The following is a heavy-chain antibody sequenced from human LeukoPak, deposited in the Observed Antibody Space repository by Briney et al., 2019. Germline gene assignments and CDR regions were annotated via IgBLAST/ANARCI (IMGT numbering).Heavy chain of an antibody. V-gene: IGHV4-38-2*01. D-gene: IGHD2-15*01. CDR2: IYHSGST. CDR1: GYSISSGYY. Sequence: SETLSLTCGVSGYSISSGYYWGWIRQPPGKGLEWIGSIYHSGSTHYNPSLKSRVTISVDTSKNQFSLKVSSVTAADTALYYCARQDDYYYMDVWGKGTTVTVSS. CDR3: ARQDDYYYMDV. J-gene: IGHJ6*03.